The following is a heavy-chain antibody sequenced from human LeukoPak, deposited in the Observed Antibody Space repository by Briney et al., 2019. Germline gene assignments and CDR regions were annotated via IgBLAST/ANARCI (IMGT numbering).Heavy chain of an antibody. V-gene: IGHV3-48*03. CDR2: ISSSGSTI. CDR3: ARDTNGDGWLDP. Sequence: GGSRRLSCAASGFTFSSYEMNWVRQAPGKGLEWVSYISSSGSTIYYADSVKGRFTISRDNAKNSLYLQMNSLRAEDTSVYYCARDTNGDGWLDPSGQGTLVTVSS. D-gene: IGHD4-17*01. CDR1: GFTFSSYE. J-gene: IGHJ5*02.